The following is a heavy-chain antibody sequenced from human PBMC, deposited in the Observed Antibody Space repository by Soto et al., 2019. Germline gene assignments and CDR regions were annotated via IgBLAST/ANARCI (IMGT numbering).Heavy chain of an antibody. J-gene: IGHJ4*02. D-gene: IGHD3-22*01. Sequence: GVSVKVSCKSSGYTFTSYGISGVRQAPGQGLEWMGWISAYNGNTNYAQKLQGRVTMTTDTSTSTAYMELRSLRSDDTAVYYCARGGDYYDSSGHFDYWGQGTLVTVSS. CDR2: ISAYNGNT. CDR1: GYTFTSYG. CDR3: ARGGDYYDSSGHFDY. V-gene: IGHV1-18*01.